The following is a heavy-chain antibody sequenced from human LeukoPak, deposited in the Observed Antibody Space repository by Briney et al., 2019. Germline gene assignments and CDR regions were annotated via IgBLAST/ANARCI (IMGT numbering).Heavy chain of an antibody. CDR2: INPNSGGT. J-gene: IGHJ4*02. V-gene: IGHV1-2*02. D-gene: IGHD3-22*01. CDR3: AKDKNYDSSDSPFGY. CDR1: GYTFTGYY. Sequence: ASVKVSCKASGYTFTGYYMHWVRQAPGQGLEWMGWINPNSGGTNYAQKFQGRVTMTRDTSISTAYMELSRLRSDDTAVYYCAKDKNYDSSDSPFGYWGQGTLVTVSS.